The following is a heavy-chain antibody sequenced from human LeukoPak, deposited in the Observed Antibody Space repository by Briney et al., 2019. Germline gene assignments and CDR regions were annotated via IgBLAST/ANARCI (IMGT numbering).Heavy chain of an antibody. Sequence: ASVKVSCKASGYTFTSYAMNWVRQAPGQGLEWMGWINTNTGNPTYAQGFTGRFVFSLDTSVSTAYLQISSLKAEDTAVYYCARDSQWLVLYYYGMDVWGQGTTVTVSS. CDR1: GYTFTSYA. J-gene: IGHJ6*02. V-gene: IGHV7-4-1*02. CDR3: ARDSQWLVLYYYGMDV. D-gene: IGHD6-19*01. CDR2: INTNTGNP.